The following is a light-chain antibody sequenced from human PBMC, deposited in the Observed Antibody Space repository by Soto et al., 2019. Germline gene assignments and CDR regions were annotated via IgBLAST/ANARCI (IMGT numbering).Light chain of an antibody. CDR3: SSYTNSSTYV. CDR1: SSDVGGYDY. J-gene: IGLJ1*01. Sequence: QSVLTQPASVSGSPGQSITISCTGTSSDVGGYDYVSWYQLHPGKAPKLMVFEVSNRPSGVSYRFSGSKSGNVASLTISWLQAEDEADYACSSYTNSSTYVFGPGTKVNVL. CDR2: EVS. V-gene: IGLV2-14*01.